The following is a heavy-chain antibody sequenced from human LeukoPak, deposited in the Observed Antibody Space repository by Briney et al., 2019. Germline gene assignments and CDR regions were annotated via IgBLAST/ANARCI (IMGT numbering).Heavy chain of an antibody. CDR1: GFTFSGFG. CDR2: IRYDGSNK. Sequence: PGGSLRLSCVVSGFTFSGFGMHWVRQAPGKGLEWVAFIRYDGSNKYYADSVKGRFTISRDNSKNSLYLQMNSLRAEDTAVYYCAKDLYGGESPHYWGEGTLVTVSS. CDR3: AKDLYGGESPHY. V-gene: IGHV3-30*02. J-gene: IGHJ4*02. D-gene: IGHD4-23*01.